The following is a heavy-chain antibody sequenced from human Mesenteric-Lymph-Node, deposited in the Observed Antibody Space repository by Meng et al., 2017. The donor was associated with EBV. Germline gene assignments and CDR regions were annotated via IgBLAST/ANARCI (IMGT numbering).Heavy chain of an antibody. Sequence: VPPQRAGPGLGGPSGTLALPCAVSGGSISSDGYYWSWIRQPPRKGLEWIGSVHYSGNTNYNPALKNRVTISVDTSSNQIYLSLTSVTVADTASYYCARNSDCSTTSCFVSWFDPWGQGTLVTVSS. V-gene: IGHV4-30-4*08. D-gene: IGHD2-2*01. CDR1: GGSISSDGYY. J-gene: IGHJ5*02. CDR3: ARNSDCSTTSCFVSWFDP. CDR2: VHYSGNT.